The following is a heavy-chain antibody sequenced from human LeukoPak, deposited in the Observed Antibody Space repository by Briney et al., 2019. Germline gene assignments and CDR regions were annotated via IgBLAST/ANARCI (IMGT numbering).Heavy chain of an antibody. V-gene: IGHV1-46*01. CDR1: GYRFTSYF. CDR2: INPSGGST. D-gene: IGHD4-23*01. J-gene: IGHJ4*02. CDR3: PTAKFGGNSYFDF. Sequence: ASVKLSCKASGYRFTSYFIHWVRQAPGQGLEWMGIINPSGGSTSYAQKFPGRVSMTRDTSTSTVYMALSSLRSDDKAVYYCPTAKFGGNSYFDFWGQGSMVTVSS.